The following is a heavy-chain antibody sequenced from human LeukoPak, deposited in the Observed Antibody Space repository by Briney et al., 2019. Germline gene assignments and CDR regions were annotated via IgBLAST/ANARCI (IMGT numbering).Heavy chain of an antibody. CDR1: GFTFSSYA. CDR3: AREVVD. J-gene: IGHJ3*01. Sequence: GGSLRLSCAASGFTFSSYAMHWVRQAPGKGLEWVAVISYDGSNKYYADSVKGRFTIPRDNSKNTLYLQMNSLRAEDTAVYYCAREVVDWGQGTMVTVSS. D-gene: IGHD2-15*01. V-gene: IGHV3-30-3*01. CDR2: ISYDGSNK.